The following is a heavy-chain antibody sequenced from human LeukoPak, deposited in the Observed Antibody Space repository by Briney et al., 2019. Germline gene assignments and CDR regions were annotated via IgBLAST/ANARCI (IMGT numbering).Heavy chain of an antibody. CDR2: IYYSGST. J-gene: IGHJ4*02. D-gene: IGHD5-12*01. CDR3: ARRGDGYLFDY. Sequence: SETLSLTCTVSGGSISSSSYYWGWIRQPPGKGLEWIGSIYYSGSTYYNPSLKSRVTISVDTSKNQFSLKLSSVTAADTAVYYCARRGDGYLFDYWGQGTLVTVSS. V-gene: IGHV4-39*01. CDR1: GGSISSSSYY.